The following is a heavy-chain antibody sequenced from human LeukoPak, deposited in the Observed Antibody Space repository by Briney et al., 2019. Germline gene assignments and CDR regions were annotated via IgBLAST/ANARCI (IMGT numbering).Heavy chain of an antibody. V-gene: IGHV3-53*01. Sequence: GGSLRLSCAASGFTVSNNYMTWVRQAPGKGLEWVSVIHIGGDTYYADSVKGRFTISRDNSKNTLYPQMNSLRVEDTAVYYCARDLVGATVPDWGQGTLVTVSS. CDR3: ARDLVGATVPD. J-gene: IGHJ4*02. CDR2: IHIGGDT. D-gene: IGHD1-26*01. CDR1: GFTVSNNY.